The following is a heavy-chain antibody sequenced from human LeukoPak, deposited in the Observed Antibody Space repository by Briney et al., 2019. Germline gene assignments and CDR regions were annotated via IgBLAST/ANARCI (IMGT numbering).Heavy chain of an antibody. D-gene: IGHD3-3*01. CDR2: IRYDGSNK. CDR3: AKAELGVDTFFDY. J-gene: IGHJ4*02. CDR1: GFTFSSYG. Sequence: GGSLRLSCAASGFTFSSYGMHWVRQAPGKGLEWVAFIRYDGSNKYYADSVKGRFTISRDNSKNTLYLQMNSLRAEDTAFYYCAKAELGVDTFFDYWGQGTLVTVSS. V-gene: IGHV3-30*02.